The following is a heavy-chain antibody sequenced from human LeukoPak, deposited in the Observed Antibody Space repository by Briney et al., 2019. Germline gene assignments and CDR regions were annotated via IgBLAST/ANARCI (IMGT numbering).Heavy chain of an antibody. CDR2: IYYSGST. D-gene: IGHD2-15*01. CDR1: GGSISGYY. V-gene: IGHV4-59*01. J-gene: IGHJ6*03. CDR3: ARSVEGYCSGGSCYSYYYYMDV. Sequence: PSETLSLTCTVSGGSISGYYWTWIRQPPGKGLEWIGYIYYSGSTNYNPSLKSRVTISVDTSKNQFSLMLSSVTAADTAVYYCARSVEGYCSGGSCYSYYYYMDVWGKGTTVTVSS.